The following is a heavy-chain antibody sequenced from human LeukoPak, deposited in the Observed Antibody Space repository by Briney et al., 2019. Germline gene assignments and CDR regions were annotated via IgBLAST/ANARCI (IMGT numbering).Heavy chain of an antibody. CDR3: AKETLAGFDY. CDR2: LSGSGDTT. J-gene: IGHJ4*02. V-gene: IGHV3-23*01. Sequence: GGSLRLPCAASGFTFSSYAMTWVRQAPGKGLEWVSVLSGSGDTTYYADSVKGRFTISRDNSKNTVYLQMNSLRAEDTAVYYCAKETLAGFDYWGQGTLVTVSS. CDR1: GFTFSSYA. D-gene: IGHD6-19*01.